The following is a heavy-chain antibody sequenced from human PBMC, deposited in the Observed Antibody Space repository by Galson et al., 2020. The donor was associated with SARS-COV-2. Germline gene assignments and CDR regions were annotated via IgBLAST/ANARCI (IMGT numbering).Heavy chain of an antibody. CDR1: GGSFSSGAYF. V-gene: IGHV4-31*03. D-gene: IGHD4-17*01. J-gene: IGHJ4*02. CDR2: IYYSGGT. CDR3: ASVRSNTVAFDH. Sequence: SETLSLTCTVSGGSFSSGAYFWTWIRQHPGQSLEWIGYIYYSGGTYYNPSLKSRLSMSVDTSKDQFSLRLTSVTAADTAVYYCASVRSNTVAFDHWGQGTLVNVSS.